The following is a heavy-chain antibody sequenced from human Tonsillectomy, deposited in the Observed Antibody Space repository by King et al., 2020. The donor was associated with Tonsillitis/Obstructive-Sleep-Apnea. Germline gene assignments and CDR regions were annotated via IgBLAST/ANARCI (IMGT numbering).Heavy chain of an antibody. D-gene: IGHD3-22*01. CDR3: AKDLAYDYDSSGYDAFDI. J-gene: IGHJ3*02. V-gene: IGHV3-30*18. CDR1: GFTFSSYG. CDR2: ISYDGSNK. Sequence: VQLVESGGGVVQPGRSLRLSCAASGFTFSSYGMHWVRQAPGKGLEWVAVISYDGSNKYYADSVKGRFTISRDNSKNTLYLQMNSLRAEDTAVYYCAKDLAYDYDSSGYDAFDIWGQGTMVTVSS.